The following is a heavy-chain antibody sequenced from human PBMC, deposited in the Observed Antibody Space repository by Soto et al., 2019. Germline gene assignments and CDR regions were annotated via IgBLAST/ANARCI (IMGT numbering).Heavy chain of an antibody. Sequence: GGSLRLSCAASGFTFSSYGMHWVRQAPGKGLEWVAVISYDGSNKYYADSVKGRFTISRDNSKNTLYLQMNSLRAEDTAVYYCAKEGRAGYNWFDPWGQGTLVTVSS. CDR1: GFTFSSYG. J-gene: IGHJ5*02. V-gene: IGHV3-30*18. D-gene: IGHD6-19*01. CDR2: ISYDGSNK. CDR3: AKEGRAGYNWFDP.